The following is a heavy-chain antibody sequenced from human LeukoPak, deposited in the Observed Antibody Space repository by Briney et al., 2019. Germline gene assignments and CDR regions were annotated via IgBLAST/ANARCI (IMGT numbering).Heavy chain of an antibody. Sequence: GGSLRLSCAASGFTFSSYAMHWFRQAPGKGLEWVAVISYDGSNKYYADSVKGRFTISRDNSKNTLYLQMNSLRAEDTAVYYCARSLYCSSTSCYRYYGMDVWGQGTTVTVSS. D-gene: IGHD2-2*01. V-gene: IGHV3-30*04. CDR1: GFTFSSYA. J-gene: IGHJ6*02. CDR3: ARSLYCSSTSCYRYYGMDV. CDR2: ISYDGSNK.